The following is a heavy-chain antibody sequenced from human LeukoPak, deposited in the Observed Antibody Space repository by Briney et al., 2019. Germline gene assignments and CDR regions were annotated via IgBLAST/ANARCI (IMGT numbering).Heavy chain of an antibody. CDR3: ARITRDLNFDY. CDR2: ISYDGSNK. V-gene: IGHV3-30*03. Sequence: GGSLRLSCAASGFTFSSYGMHWVRQAPDKGLEWVAVISYDGSNKYYADSVKGRFTISRDNSKNPLYLQMNSLRAEDTAVYYCARITRDLNFDYWGQGTLVTVSS. CDR1: GFTFSSYG. J-gene: IGHJ4*02. D-gene: IGHD3-10*01.